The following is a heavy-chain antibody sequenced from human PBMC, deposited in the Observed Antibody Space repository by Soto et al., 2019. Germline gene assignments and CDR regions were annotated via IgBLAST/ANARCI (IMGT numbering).Heavy chain of an antibody. D-gene: IGHD3-22*01. Sequence: QVQLVESGGGVVQPGRSLRLSCAASGFTFSNYGIHWVRQAPGKGLEWVAVTSYDGSNKYHADSVKGRFTISRDNSKNTVYLQMNSLRAEDTAVYYCARATLSSGYYHTYFDYWGQGTLVTVSS. CDR1: GFTFSNYG. J-gene: IGHJ4*02. CDR2: TSYDGSNK. V-gene: IGHV3-30*03. CDR3: ARATLSSGYYHTYFDY.